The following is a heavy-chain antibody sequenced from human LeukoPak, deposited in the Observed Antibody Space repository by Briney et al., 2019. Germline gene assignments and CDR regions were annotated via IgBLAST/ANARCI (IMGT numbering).Heavy chain of an antibody. J-gene: IGHJ5*02. CDR2: ISSSSTYI. Sequence: PGGSLRLSCAASGFTFSTYSMNWVRQAPGKRPEWVSSISSSSTYIYYTDSVKGRFTISRDNAKNSLYLQMNSLRAEDTAVYYCASEGAARRNWFDPWGQGTLVTVSS. CDR3: ASEGAARRNWFDP. CDR1: GFTFSTYS. V-gene: IGHV3-21*01. D-gene: IGHD6-6*01.